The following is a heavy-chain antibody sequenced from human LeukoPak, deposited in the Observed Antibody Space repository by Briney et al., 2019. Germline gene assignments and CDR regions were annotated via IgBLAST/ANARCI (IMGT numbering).Heavy chain of an antibody. D-gene: IGHD3-22*01. CDR2: MNPNSGNT. CDR3: ARGKSPDYYDSSGYYYGVYYYYYGMDV. V-gene: IGHV1-8*01. CDR1: GYTFASYD. J-gene: IGHJ6*02. Sequence: ASVKVSCKASGYTFASYDINWVRQATGQGLEWMGWMNPNSGNTGYAQKFQGRVTMTRNTSISTAYMELSSLRSEDTAAYYCARGKSPDYYDSSGYYYGVYYYYYGMDVWGQGTTVTVSS.